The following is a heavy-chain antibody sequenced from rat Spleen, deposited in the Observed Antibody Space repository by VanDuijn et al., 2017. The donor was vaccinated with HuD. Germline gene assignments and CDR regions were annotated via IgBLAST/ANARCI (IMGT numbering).Heavy chain of an antibody. D-gene: IGHD5-1*01. Sequence: EVQLVESGGGLVQPGSSLKVSCVASGFTFSSYVMHWFRQAPENGIEWLSYINTDSSRTHYAETVKGRFTISRDNAKNTVDMQLSSLRSEDTAMYFCARETGSSRYLDFWGPGTMVTVSS. CDR1: GFTFSSYV. CDR3: ARETGSSRYLDF. V-gene: IGHV5-43*01. CDR2: INTDSSRT. J-gene: IGHJ1*01.